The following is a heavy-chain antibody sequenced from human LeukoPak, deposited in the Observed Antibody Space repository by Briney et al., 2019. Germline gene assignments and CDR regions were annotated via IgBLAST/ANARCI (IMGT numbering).Heavy chain of an antibody. Sequence: PGGSLRLSCAASGFTFSSYSMNWVRQAPGKGLEWVSYISSSSSTIYYADSVKGRFTISRDNAKNSLYLQMNSLRAEDTAVYHCARGPHYYDSSGNNWFDPWGQGTLVTVSS. J-gene: IGHJ5*02. D-gene: IGHD3-22*01. CDR1: GFTFSSYS. V-gene: IGHV3-48*04. CDR3: ARGPHYYDSSGNNWFDP. CDR2: ISSSSSTI.